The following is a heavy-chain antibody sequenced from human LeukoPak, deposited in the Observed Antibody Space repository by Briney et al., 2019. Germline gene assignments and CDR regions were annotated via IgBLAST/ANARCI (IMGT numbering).Heavy chain of an antibody. CDR1: GFTFSSYS. Sequence: GGSLRLSCAASGFTFSSYSMNWVRQAPGKGLEWVSSISSSGTYIYYADSVKGRFTISRDDAKNSLFLQMNSLRAEDTAVYYCARGGSSWFHFAYWGQGSLVTVSS. V-gene: IGHV3-21*06. CDR3: ARGGSSWFHFAY. J-gene: IGHJ4*02. D-gene: IGHD6-13*01. CDR2: ISSSGTYI.